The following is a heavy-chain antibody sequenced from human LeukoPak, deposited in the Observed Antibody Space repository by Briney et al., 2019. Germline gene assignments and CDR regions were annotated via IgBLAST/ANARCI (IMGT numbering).Heavy chain of an antibody. Sequence: PSETLSLTCAVYGGSFSGYYWSWIRQPPGKGLEWIGEINHSGSTNYNPSLKSRVTISVDTSKNQFSLKLSSVTAADTAVYYYARLGVRGVQSNPWFDPWGQGTLVTVSS. D-gene: IGHD3-10*01. V-gene: IGHV4-34*01. CDR1: GGSFSGYY. CDR2: INHSGST. J-gene: IGHJ5*02. CDR3: ARLGVRGVQSNPWFDP.